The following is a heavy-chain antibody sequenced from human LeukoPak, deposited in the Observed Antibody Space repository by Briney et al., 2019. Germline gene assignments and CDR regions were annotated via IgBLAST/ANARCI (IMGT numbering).Heavy chain of an antibody. V-gene: IGHV3-74*01. D-gene: IGHD2-2*01. Sequence: GGSLRLSCAVSGFTLSSYWMHRVRQAPGKGLVWGSRIDSDGTTIDYADSVKGRFTISRDNANNTLYLQMNSLRAEDAGVYYCARGLTLLGYCSGTSCLMNYWGQGTLVTVSS. J-gene: IGHJ4*02. CDR2: IDSDGTTI. CDR3: ARGLTLLGYCSGTSCLMNY. CDR1: GFTLSSYW.